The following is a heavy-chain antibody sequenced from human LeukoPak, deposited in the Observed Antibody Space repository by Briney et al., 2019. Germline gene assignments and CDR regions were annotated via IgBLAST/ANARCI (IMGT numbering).Heavy chain of an antibody. J-gene: IGHJ3*02. CDR2: IYYTGST. D-gene: IGHD6-19*01. CDR3: ARVKGSAVWRAFDI. V-gene: IGHV4-59*01. CDR1: GGSINSYY. Sequence: SETLSLTCTVSGGSINSYYWSWIRQPPGKGLEWIGYIYYTGSTNYNPSLKSRVTISIDTSKNQFSLKLSSVTAADAAVYFCARVKGSAVWRAFDIWGQGTMVTVSS.